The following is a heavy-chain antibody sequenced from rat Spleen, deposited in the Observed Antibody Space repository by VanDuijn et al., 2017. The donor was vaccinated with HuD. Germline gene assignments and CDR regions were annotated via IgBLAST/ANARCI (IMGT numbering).Heavy chain of an antibody. CDR2: ISSDGGGI. CDR3: VRHGYTRYYFDY. V-gene: IGHV5-58*01. CDR1: GFTFSSYW. D-gene: IGHD1-9*01. Sequence: EVQLVESDGGLVQPGRSLKLSCVASGFTFSSYWMYWIRQAPEKGLEWVSYISSDGGGIYYPDSVKGRFTISRDNAKSTVYLQMDSLRSEDTASYYCVRHGYTRYYFDYWGQGVMVTVSS. J-gene: IGHJ2*01.